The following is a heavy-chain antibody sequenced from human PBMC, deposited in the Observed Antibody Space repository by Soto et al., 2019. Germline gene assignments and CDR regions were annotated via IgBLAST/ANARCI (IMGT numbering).Heavy chain of an antibody. CDR2: IYYSGST. V-gene: IGHV4-61*01. CDR1: GGSVSSGSYY. Sequence: PSETLSLTCTVSGGSVSSGSYYWSWIRQPPGKGLEWIGYIYYSGSTNYNPSLKSRVTISVDTSKNQFSLKLSSVTAADTAVYYCARAISGPTEAYYDSSGYYVDYWGQGTLVTVSS. D-gene: IGHD3-22*01. CDR3: ARAISGPTEAYYDSSGYYVDY. J-gene: IGHJ4*02.